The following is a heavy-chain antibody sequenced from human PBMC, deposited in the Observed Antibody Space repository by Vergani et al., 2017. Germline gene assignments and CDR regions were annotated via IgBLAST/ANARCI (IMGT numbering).Heavy chain of an antibody. Sequence: QVQLQQWGAGLLKPSETLSLTCAVYGGSFSGYYCSWIRQPPGKGLGWIGEINHSGSTNYNPSLKSRVTKSVDTSKNQFSLTLGSVTAADTAVYYCARGPWNYLHLYDYWGQGTLVTVSS. CDR2: INHSGST. CDR3: ARGPWNYLHLYDY. CDR1: GGSFSGYY. V-gene: IGHV4-34*01. D-gene: IGHD1-7*01. J-gene: IGHJ4*02.